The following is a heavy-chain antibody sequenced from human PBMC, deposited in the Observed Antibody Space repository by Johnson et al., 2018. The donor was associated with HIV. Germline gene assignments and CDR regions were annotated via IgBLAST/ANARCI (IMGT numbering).Heavy chain of an antibody. D-gene: IGHD6-13*01. V-gene: IGHV3-13*01. CDR3: ARDQPAGIGAIFDA. CDR1: GFTFSSYD. Sequence: VQLVESGGGVVQPGRSLRLSCAASGFTFSSYDMHWVRQATGKGLEWVSAIGTAGDTYYPGSVKGRFTISRENAKNSLYLQMNSLRAEDTAVYYCARDQPAGIGAIFDAWGQGTMVTVSS. J-gene: IGHJ3*01. CDR2: IGTAGDT.